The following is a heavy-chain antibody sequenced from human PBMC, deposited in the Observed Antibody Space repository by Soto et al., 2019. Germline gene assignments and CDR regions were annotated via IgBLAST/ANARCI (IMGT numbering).Heavy chain of an antibody. CDR1: GYTFTGYY. D-gene: IGHD3-22*01. J-gene: IGHJ4*02. V-gene: IGHV1-2*04. CDR2: INPNSGGT. Sequence: ASVKVSCKASGYTFTGYYMHWVRQAPGQGLEWMGWINPNSGGTNYAQKFQGWVTMTRDTSISTAYMELSRLRSDDTAVYYCARAAESGSSGYYDYWGQGTLVTVSS. CDR3: ARAAESGSSGYYDY.